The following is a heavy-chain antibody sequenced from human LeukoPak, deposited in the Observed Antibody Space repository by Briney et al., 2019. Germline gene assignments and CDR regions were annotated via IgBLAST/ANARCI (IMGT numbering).Heavy chain of an antibody. V-gene: IGHV1-2*02. Sequence: ASVKVSCKASGCTFTDYYMHWVRQAPGQGLEWLGWIHPKSGGTYFTQKFQGRVTMTRDTSLGAAYMELSSLRSDDTAVYYCARDGSGSGNSDLDNWGQGTLVTVSS. D-gene: IGHD3-10*01. CDR2: IHPKSGGT. J-gene: IGHJ4*02. CDR1: GCTFTDYY. CDR3: ARDGSGSGNSDLDN.